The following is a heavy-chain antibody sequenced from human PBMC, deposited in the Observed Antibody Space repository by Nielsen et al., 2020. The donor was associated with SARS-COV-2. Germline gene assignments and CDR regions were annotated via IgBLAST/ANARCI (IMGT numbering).Heavy chain of an antibody. Sequence: WIRQPPGKGLEWVSSISSSSSYIYYADSVKGRFTISRDNAKNSLYLQMNSLRAEDTAVYYCARDRYYDSSGYYWFDYWGQGTLVTVSS. V-gene: IGHV3-21*01. J-gene: IGHJ4*02. D-gene: IGHD3-22*01. CDR3: ARDRYYDSSGYYWFDY. CDR2: ISSSSSYI.